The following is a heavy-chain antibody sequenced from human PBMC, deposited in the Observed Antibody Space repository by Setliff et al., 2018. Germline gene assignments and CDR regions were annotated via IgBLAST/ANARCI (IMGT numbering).Heavy chain of an antibody. Sequence: ASVKVSCKASGYTFTGYYMHWVRQAPGQGLEWMGWINPNSGGTNYAQKFQGWVTMTRDTSISTAYMELSRLRSDDAAVYYCARDRDSSGYPYYFDYWGQGTLVTV. CDR3: ARDRDSSGYPYYFDY. J-gene: IGHJ4*02. V-gene: IGHV1-2*04. CDR1: GYTFTGYY. D-gene: IGHD3-22*01. CDR2: INPNSGGT.